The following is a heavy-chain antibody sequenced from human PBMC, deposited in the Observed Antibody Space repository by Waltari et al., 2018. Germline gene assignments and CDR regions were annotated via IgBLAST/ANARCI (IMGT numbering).Heavy chain of an antibody. CDR2: ISYDGYNK. Sequence: QVQLVESGGGLVQPGTSLRLSFFASGFHFNIYTLHWVGQAPGKGLEWVGVISYDGYNKYYGDSVRGRFTMSRDNSKNTLYLEMNSLRIDDTAVYYCARPHYTNLNYFDPWGQGTLVTVSS. V-gene: IGHV3-30-3*01. CDR3: ARPHYTNLNYFDP. J-gene: IGHJ5*02. D-gene: IGHD1-7*01. CDR1: GFHFNIYT.